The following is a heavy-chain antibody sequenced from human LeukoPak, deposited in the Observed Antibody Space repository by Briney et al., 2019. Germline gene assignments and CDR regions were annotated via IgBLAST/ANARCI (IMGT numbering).Heavy chain of an antibody. CDR2: IIPIFGTA. CDR1: GGTFSSYA. D-gene: IGHD6-19*01. V-gene: IGHV1-69*13. CDR3: ARVNGGTWKQQWLVGEPLWY. J-gene: IGHJ4*02. Sequence: ASVKVSCKASGGTFSSYAISWVRQAPGQGLEWMGGIIPIFGTANYAQKFQGRVTITADESTSTAYMELSSLRSEDTAVYYCARVNGGTWKQQWLVGEPLWYWGQGTLVTVSS.